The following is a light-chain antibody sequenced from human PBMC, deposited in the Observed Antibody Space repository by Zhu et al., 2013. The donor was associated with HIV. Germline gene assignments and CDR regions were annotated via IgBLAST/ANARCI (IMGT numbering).Light chain of an antibody. CDR2: GAS. CDR3: QQYGMSPRFN. J-gene: IGKJ2*01. Sequence: EIVLTQSPGTLSVSPGERATLSCRASQSVSSNLAWYQQKPGQAPRLLIYGASTRATGIPARFSGSGSGTDFTLTITRLEPEDFAVYYCQQYGMSPRFNFGQGTRLEIK. V-gene: IGKV3-20*01. CDR1: QSVSSN.